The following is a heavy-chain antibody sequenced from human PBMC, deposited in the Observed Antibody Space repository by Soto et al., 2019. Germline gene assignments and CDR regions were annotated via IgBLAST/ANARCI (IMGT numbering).Heavy chain of an antibody. CDR2: VYYSGTT. CDR1: GGSTSSSSYY. V-gene: IGHV4-39*01. CDR3: ARLPVSVAGTADIDY. Sequence: SETLSLTCTVSGGSTSSSSYYWGWVRQPPGKGLEWIGGVYYSGTTYHNPSLKSRVTISVDTSKNQFSLTLSSATATDTAVYYCARLPVSVAGTADIDYWGQGTLVTVSS. D-gene: IGHD6-19*01. J-gene: IGHJ4*02.